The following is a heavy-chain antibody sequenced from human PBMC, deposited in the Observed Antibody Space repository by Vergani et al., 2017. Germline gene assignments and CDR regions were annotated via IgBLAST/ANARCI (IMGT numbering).Heavy chain of an antibody. CDR1: GFTFSSYS. Sequence: EVQPVESGGGLVKPGGSLRLSCAASGFTFSSYSVNWVRQAPGKGLEWVSSISSSSSYIYYADSVKGRFTISRDNAKNSLYLQMNSLRAEDTAVYYCARGDLYYDSSGYYSDYWGQGTLVTVSS. D-gene: IGHD3-22*01. J-gene: IGHJ4*02. CDR3: ARGDLYYDSSGYYSDY. CDR2: ISSSSSYI. V-gene: IGHV3-21*01.